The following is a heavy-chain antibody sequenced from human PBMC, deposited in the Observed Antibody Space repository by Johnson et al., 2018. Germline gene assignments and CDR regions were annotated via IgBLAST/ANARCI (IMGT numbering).Heavy chain of an antibody. J-gene: IGHJ1*01. D-gene: IGHD3-3*01. Sequence: QVQLVESGGGVVQPGRSLRLSCAASGFTFSSYAMHWVRQAPGKGLEWVAVISYDGSNKYYADSVKGRFTISRDNSKNTLYLQRNSLRAEDTAVYYCVREFEWLIGGGYFQHWGQGTLVTVSS. V-gene: IGHV3-30-3*01. CDR2: ISYDGSNK. CDR3: VREFEWLIGGGYFQH. CDR1: GFTFSSYA.